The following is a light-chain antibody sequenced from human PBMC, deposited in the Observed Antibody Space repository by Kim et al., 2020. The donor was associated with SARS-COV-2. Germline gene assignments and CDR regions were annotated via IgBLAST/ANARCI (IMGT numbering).Light chain of an antibody. Sequence: GQRVTISCYGGKYHIGSNTVSWYQHIPGTAPNLLIYRNSQRPSGVPDRFSGSKSGTSASLAISGLRSDDEADYYCAAWDDRLNGVIFGGGTQLTVL. CDR2: RNS. CDR1: KYHIGSNT. V-gene: IGLV1-44*01. J-gene: IGLJ2*01. CDR3: AAWDDRLNGVI.